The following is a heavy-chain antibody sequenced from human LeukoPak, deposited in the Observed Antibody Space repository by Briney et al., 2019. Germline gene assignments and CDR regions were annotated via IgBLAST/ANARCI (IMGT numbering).Heavy chain of an antibody. CDR1: GYTFTSYY. D-gene: IGHD2-21*02. V-gene: IGHV1-46*01. J-gene: IGHJ4*02. CDR2: INPSGGST. CDR3: ASSTSLSAYCGGDCYPDY. Sequence: ASVKVSCKASGYTFTSYYMHWVRQAPGQGLEWMGIINPSGGSTSYAQKFQGRVTMTRDTSTSTVYMELSSLRSEDTAVYYCASSTSLSAYCGGDCYPDYWGQGTLVTVSS.